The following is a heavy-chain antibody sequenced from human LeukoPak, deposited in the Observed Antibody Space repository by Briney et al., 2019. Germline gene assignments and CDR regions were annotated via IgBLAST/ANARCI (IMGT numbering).Heavy chain of an antibody. CDR2: IKQDESEK. D-gene: IGHD1-26*01. J-gene: IGHJ4*02. V-gene: IGHV3-7*01. CDR1: GFTFSSYW. CDR3: ARIHSGTYYMGFDY. Sequence: GGSLRLSCAASGFTFSSYWMSWLRQAPGKGLEWVANIKQDESEKYYVDSVKGRFTISKDNAKNSLYLQMNSLRAEDTAVYYCARIHSGTYYMGFDYWGQGTLVTVSS.